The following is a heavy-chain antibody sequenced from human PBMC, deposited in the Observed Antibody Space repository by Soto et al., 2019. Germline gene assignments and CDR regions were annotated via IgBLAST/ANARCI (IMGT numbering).Heavy chain of an antibody. Sequence: GGSLRLSCAASGFTFSSYAMSWVRQAPGKGLEWVSAISGSGGSTYYADSVKGRFTISRDNSKNTLYLQMNSLRAEDTAVYYCAKNHLVVEDGDYYYYYMDVWGKGTTVTVSS. CDR3: AKNHLVVEDGDYYYYYMDV. CDR2: ISGSGGST. V-gene: IGHV3-23*01. J-gene: IGHJ6*03. D-gene: IGHD2-21*01. CDR1: GFTFSSYA.